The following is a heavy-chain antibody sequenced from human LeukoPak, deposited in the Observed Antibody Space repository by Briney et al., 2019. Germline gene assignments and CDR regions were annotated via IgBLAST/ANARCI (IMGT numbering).Heavy chain of an antibody. CDR1: RFTFSNYA. D-gene: IGHD3-22*01. V-gene: IGHV3-21*01. Sequence: GGSLRLSCAASRFTFSNYAMSWVRQAPGKGLEWVSSISSSSSYIYYADSVKGRFTISRDNAKNSLYLQMNSLRAEDTAVYYCARDSYYDSSGYYYVSVPDAFDIWGQGTMVTVSS. CDR2: ISSSSSYI. J-gene: IGHJ3*02. CDR3: ARDSYYDSSGYYYVSVPDAFDI.